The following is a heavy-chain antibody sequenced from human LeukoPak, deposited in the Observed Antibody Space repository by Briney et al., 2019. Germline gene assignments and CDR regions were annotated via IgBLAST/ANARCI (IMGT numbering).Heavy chain of an antibody. J-gene: IGHJ5*02. Sequence: SGTLSLTCAVSGGSISSSNWWSWVRQPPGKGLEWIGEIYHSGSTNYNPSLKSRVTISVDKSKNQFSLKLSSVTAADTAVYYCAKVVAATSNWFDPWGQGTLVTVSS. D-gene: IGHD2-15*01. CDR1: GGSISSSNW. CDR3: AKVVAATSNWFDP. V-gene: IGHV4-4*02. CDR2: IYHSGST.